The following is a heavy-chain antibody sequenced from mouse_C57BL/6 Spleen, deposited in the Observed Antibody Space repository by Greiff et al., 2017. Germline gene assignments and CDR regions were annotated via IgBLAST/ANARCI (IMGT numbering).Heavy chain of an antibody. V-gene: IGHV1-82*01. CDR2: IYPGDGDT. CDR3: ARHYYGSSYSLY. D-gene: IGHD1-1*01. Sequence: QVQLQQSGPELVKPGASVKISCKASGYAFSSSWMNWVKQRPGKGLEWIGRIYPGDGDTNYNGKFKGKATLTADKSSSTAYMQLSSLTSEDSAVYFCARHYYGSSYSLYGGQGTTLTVSS. J-gene: IGHJ2*01. CDR1: GYAFSSSW.